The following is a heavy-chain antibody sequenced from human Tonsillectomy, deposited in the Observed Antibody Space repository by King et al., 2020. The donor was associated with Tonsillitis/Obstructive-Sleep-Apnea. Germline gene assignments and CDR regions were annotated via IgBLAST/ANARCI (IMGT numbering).Heavy chain of an antibody. D-gene: IGHD2-15*01. Sequence: QLVQSGAEVKKPGASVKVSCKASGYTFTNFGISWVRQAPGQGLEWMGRITAYNVDANCAQKLQGRLTMTTDTSTGTAYMELRSLTSDDTAVYYCARRDPVVAALHDYWGQGTLVTVSS. CDR2: ITAYNVDA. V-gene: IGHV1-18*01. J-gene: IGHJ4*02. CDR1: GYTFTNFG. CDR3: ARRDPVVAALHDY.